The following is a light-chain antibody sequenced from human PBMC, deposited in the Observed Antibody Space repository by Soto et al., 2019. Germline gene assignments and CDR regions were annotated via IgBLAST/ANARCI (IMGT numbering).Light chain of an antibody. J-gene: IGKJ1*01. CDR2: AAS. V-gene: IGKV1-27*01. Sequence: DIQMTQSPSSLSASVGDSVTITCRASQGVGIGLSWYQQKPGKVPTVLIYAASTLQSGVPSRFSGSGSGTDLTLTITSLQRDDVANYYCQKYDSAPWAFGQGTKVDIK. CDR3: QKYDSAPWA. CDR1: QGVGIG.